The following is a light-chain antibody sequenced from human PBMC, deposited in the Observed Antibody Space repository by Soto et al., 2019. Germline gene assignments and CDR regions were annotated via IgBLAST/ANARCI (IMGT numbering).Light chain of an antibody. Sequence: QSVLTQPPSASWSPGQSVTISCSGTSSDIGAYNYVSWYQQHPGKAPKLLISEVTKRPSGVPDRFSGSKSGNTASLTVSGLQGDDEADYYCSSYGGNNNYVIFGGGTKLTVL. V-gene: IGLV2-8*01. CDR2: EVT. CDR3: SSYGGNNNYVI. J-gene: IGLJ2*01. CDR1: SSDIGAYNY.